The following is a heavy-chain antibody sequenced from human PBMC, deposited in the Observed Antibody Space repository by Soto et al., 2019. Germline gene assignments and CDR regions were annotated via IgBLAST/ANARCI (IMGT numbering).Heavy chain of an antibody. Sequence: TLSLPFTVSGGSISSGGYYWSFIRQHPGKGLEWIGYIYYSGGTYYNPSLKSRLTISVDTSKNQFSLKLSSVTAEDTAVYYCARVRITGTYPDAFDIWGQGTMVTVSS. J-gene: IGHJ3*02. D-gene: IGHD1-7*01. CDR2: IYYSGGT. CDR1: GGSISSGGYY. CDR3: ARVRITGTYPDAFDI. V-gene: IGHV4-30-4*08.